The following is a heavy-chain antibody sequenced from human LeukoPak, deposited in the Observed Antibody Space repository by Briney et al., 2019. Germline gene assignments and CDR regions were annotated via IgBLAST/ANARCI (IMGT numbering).Heavy chain of an antibody. Sequence: GGSLRLSCAASGFIVSDNYMSWVRQAPGKGLEWVSVIYRSGGTFYSDSVKGRFTISRDYSKNMLYLQMDSLRADDTAVYFCAKDSRGPAFWGQGTLVTVSS. CDR3: AKDSRGPAF. V-gene: IGHV3-53*01. CDR2: IYRSGGT. D-gene: IGHD6-13*01. CDR1: GFIVSDNY. J-gene: IGHJ4*02.